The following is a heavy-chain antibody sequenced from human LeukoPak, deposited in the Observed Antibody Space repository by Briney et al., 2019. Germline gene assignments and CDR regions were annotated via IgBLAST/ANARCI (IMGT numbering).Heavy chain of an antibody. V-gene: IGHV3-23*01. CDR3: AKDFSVGVTMIRGPFDP. CDR1: GFTSSSYA. Sequence: PGGSLRLSCAASGFTSSSYAMHWVRQAPGKGLEWVSGISGSGGSTYYADSMKGRFTISRDNSKNTLYLQINSLRAEDTAVYYCAKDFSVGVTMIRGPFDPWGQGTLVTVSS. J-gene: IGHJ5*02. D-gene: IGHD3-10*01. CDR2: ISGSGGST.